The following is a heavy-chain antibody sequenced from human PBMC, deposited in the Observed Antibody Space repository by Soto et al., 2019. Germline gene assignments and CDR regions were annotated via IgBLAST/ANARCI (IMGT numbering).Heavy chain of an antibody. Sequence: QLQLQESGPGLVKPSETLSLTCTVSGGSINNGRYTWGWIRQPPGKGLEYIGNAYHSGSTYYNPSLKSRLTISVDTSKNQFSLRLTSVTAADTAVYYCARRGGDSGWGSLDYWGQGSLVTVSS. CDR3: ARRGGDSGWGSLDY. J-gene: IGHJ4*02. D-gene: IGHD4-17*01. V-gene: IGHV4-39*01. CDR1: GGSINNGRYT. CDR2: AYHSGST.